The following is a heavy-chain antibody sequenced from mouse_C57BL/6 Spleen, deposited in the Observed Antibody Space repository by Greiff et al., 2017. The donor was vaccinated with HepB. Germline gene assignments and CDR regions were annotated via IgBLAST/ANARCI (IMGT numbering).Heavy chain of an antibody. CDR1: GFTFSSYG. J-gene: IGHJ2*01. CDR2: ISSGGSYT. V-gene: IGHV5-6*01. Sequence: EVKLVESGGDLVKPGGSLKLSCAASGFTFSSYGMSWVRQTPDKRLEWVATISSGGSYTYYPDSVKGRFTISRDNAKNTLYLQMSSLKSEDTAMYYCARHGHRSQITFDYWGQGTTLTVSS. CDR3: ARHGHRSQITFDY. D-gene: IGHD2-4*01.